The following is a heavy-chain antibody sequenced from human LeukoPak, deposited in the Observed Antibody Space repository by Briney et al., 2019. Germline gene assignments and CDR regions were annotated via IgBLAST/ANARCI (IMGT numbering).Heavy chain of an antibody. CDR1: GFTFRTYY. J-gene: IGHJ4*02. CDR3: ARDMGTSSWHAFDN. V-gene: IGHV3-48*01. CDR2: ISPSSGAI. Sequence: GGSLRLSCAASGFTFRTYYMNWVRQTPGKGLEWVSYISPSSGAIHYADSVKGRFTISRNNAKNSLSLQMNSLRAEDTAVYYCARDMGTSSWHAFDNWGQGTLVTVSS. D-gene: IGHD6-13*01.